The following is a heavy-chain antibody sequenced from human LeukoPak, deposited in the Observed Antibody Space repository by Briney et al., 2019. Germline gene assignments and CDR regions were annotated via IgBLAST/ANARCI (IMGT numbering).Heavy chain of an antibody. V-gene: IGHV1-69*02. CDR1: GGTFSSYT. CDR2: IIPILGIA. D-gene: IGHD2-2*01. J-gene: IGHJ4*02. Sequence: GASVKVSCMASGGTFSSYTISWVRQAPGQGLEWMGRIIPILGIANYAQKFQGRVTITADKSTSTAYMELSSLRSEDTAVYYCARSLRRHCSSTSCYYFDYWGQGTLVTVSS. CDR3: ARSLRRHCSSTSCYYFDY.